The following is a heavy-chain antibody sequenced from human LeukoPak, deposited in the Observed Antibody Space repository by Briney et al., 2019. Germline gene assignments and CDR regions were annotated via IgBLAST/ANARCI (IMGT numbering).Heavy chain of an antibody. CDR2: IIPIFGTA. Sequence: EASVKVSCKASGGTFSSYAISWVRQAPGQGLEWMGGIIPIFGTANYAQKFQGRVTITADESTSTAYMELSSLRSEDTAVYYCALQAGNNWFDPWGQRTLVTVSS. CDR1: GGTFSSYA. J-gene: IGHJ5*02. V-gene: IGHV1-69*13. CDR3: ALQAGNNWFDP. D-gene: IGHD1-1*01.